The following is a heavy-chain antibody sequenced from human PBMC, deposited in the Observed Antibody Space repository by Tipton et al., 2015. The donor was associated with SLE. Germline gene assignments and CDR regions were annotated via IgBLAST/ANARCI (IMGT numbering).Heavy chain of an antibody. CDR1: DDSIRDYY. CDR3: ARQLGYGDPFAFDY. Sequence: TLSLTCSVSDDSIRDYYFSWIRQPPGNKLEWIGYSSYSGSTRYNPSLESRVTISLDTSKNHLSLKLRSVTAADTAIYYCARQLGYGDPFAFDYWGQGTLVTVSS. V-gene: IGHV4-59*08. CDR2: SSYSGST. J-gene: IGHJ4*02. D-gene: IGHD4-17*01.